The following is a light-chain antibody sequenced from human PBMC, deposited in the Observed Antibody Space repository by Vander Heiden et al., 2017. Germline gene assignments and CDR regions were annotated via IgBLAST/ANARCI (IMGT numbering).Light chain of an antibody. CDR2: RTN. Sequence: QSVLTQPPSASGTPGHRVTISCSGSSSNIGSNHVYWYQQLPRTAPKLLIYRTNQRPSGVPDRFSGSKSGTSASLAISGLRSEDEADYYCAAWDDSLSGFVVFGGGTKLTV. V-gene: IGLV1-47*01. J-gene: IGLJ2*01. CDR1: SSNIGSNH. CDR3: AAWDDSLSGFVV.